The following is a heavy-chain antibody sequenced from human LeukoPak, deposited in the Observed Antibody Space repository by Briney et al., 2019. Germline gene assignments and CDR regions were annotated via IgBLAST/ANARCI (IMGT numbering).Heavy chain of an antibody. CDR1: GFTFSSYD. J-gene: IGHJ4*02. CDR3: ANLALVATIGEGFDY. D-gene: IGHD5-12*01. V-gene: IGHV3-30*02. CDR2: IRYDGSNK. Sequence: GGSLRLSCAASGFTFSSYDMHWVRQAPGKGLEWVAFIRYDGSNKYYADSVKGRFTISRDNSKNTLYLQMNSLRAEDTAVYYCANLALVATIGEGFDYWGQGTLVTVSS.